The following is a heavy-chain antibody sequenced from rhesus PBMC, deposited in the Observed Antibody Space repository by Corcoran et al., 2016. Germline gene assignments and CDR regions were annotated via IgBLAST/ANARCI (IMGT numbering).Heavy chain of an antibody. CDR3: AKDDFWSGYFIDY. V-gene: IGHV5-20*02. J-gene: IGHJ4*01. CDR2: IEPSDSDT. D-gene: IGHD3-3*01. Sequence: EVQLVQSGAEVKRHGESLKISCKTSGYSFTSSWLSWVRQVTGQGLEWMGAIEPSDSDTRYSPSFQGQVTISADKSISTAYLQWSSLKASDTATYYCAKDDFWSGYFIDYWGQGVLVTVSS. CDR1: GYSFTSSW.